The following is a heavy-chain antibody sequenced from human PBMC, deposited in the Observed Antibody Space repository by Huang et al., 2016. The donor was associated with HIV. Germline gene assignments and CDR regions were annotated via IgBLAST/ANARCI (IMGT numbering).Heavy chain of an antibody. CDR1: GGTFSSCG. D-gene: IGHD6-13*01. J-gene: IGHJ5*02. V-gene: IGHV1-69*01. CDR2: ISTILGTP. CDR3: ARWEAAADNNWFDP. Sequence: QVQLVQSGAEVKKPGSSVKVSCRASGGTFSSCGISWVRQAPGQGLEWMGGISTILGTPNYGQKFQGRGTITADESTSTAYMELSSLRSEDTAVYYCARWEAAADNNWFDPWGQGTLVTVSS.